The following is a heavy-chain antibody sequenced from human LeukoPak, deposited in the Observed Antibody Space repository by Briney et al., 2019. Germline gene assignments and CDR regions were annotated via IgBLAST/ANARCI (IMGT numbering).Heavy chain of an antibody. J-gene: IGHJ3*02. D-gene: IGHD4-17*01. V-gene: IGHV4-31*03. CDR3: ARDLVTVTKGFDI. CDR1: GGSISSGGHY. Sequence: SETLSLTCSVSGGSISSGGHYWSWIRQYPGKGLEWMGYIYKSDITYYKPSLKSRLTISADTSKNQFSLKLSSVTAADTAVYYCARDLVTVTKGFDIWGQGTMVSVSS. CDR2: IYKSDIT.